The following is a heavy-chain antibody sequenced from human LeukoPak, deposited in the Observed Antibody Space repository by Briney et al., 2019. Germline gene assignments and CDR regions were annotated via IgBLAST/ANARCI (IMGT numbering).Heavy chain of an antibody. D-gene: IGHD1-26*01. J-gene: IGHJ6*03. CDR3: ARDAVGATTNYYYYMDV. Sequence: GASVKVSCKASGYTFTSYGISWVRQAPGQGLEWMGWISAYNGNTNYAQKLQGRVTMTTDTSTSTAYMELRSLRSDDTAVYYCARDAVGATTNYYYYMDVWGKGTTVTVSS. CDR1: GYTFTSYG. V-gene: IGHV1-18*01. CDR2: ISAYNGNT.